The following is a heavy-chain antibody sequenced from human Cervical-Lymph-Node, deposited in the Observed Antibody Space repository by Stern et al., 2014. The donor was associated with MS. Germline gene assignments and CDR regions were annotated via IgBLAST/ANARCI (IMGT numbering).Heavy chain of an antibody. V-gene: IGHV2-5*02. CDR2: IYWDDDK. J-gene: IGHJ4*02. D-gene: IGHD2-15*01. CDR1: GFSVTTAGVG. Sequence: QVTLKESGPTLVKPTQTVTLTCTLSGFSVTTAGVGVGWIRQPPGQALEWLAIIYWDDDKLYSPSVKNRLTIAKDTSKNQVVLIMTDVDPVDTATYYCAHSRVKYCRGGTCYSSLFDYWGQGTLVTVSS. CDR3: AHSRVKYCRGGTCYSSLFDY.